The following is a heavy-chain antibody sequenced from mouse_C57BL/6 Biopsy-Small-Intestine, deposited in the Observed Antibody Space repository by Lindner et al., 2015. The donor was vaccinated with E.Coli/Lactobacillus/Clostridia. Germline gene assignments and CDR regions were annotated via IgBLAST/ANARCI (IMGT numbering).Heavy chain of an antibody. Sequence: VQLQESGAELAKPGASVKLSCKASGYTFTSYWLHWVKQRPGQGLEWIGYFNPSSTYTKYNQKFKDKATLTADKSSSTAYMQLSSLTYEDSAVYYCARELRYWYFDVWGTGTTVTVSS. V-gene: IGHV1-7*01. CDR1: GYTFTSYW. J-gene: IGHJ1*03. CDR2: FNPSSTYT. CDR3: ARELRYWYFDV.